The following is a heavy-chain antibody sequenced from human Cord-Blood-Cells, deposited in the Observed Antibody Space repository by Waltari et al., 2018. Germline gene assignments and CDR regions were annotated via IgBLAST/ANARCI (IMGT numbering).Heavy chain of an antibody. CDR2: IWYDGSNK. D-gene: IGHD1-26*01. V-gene: IGHV3-33*01. Sequence: QVQLVESGGGVVQPGRYLRVSCAAFAFTSRRYGMHWVRQAPAKGLEWVAVIWYDGSNKYYADSVKGRFTISRDNSKNTLYLQMNSLRAEDTAVYYCARDRNSGSGSYYYWGQGTLVTVSS. J-gene: IGHJ4*02. CDR1: AFTSRRYG. CDR3: ARDRNSGSGSYYY.